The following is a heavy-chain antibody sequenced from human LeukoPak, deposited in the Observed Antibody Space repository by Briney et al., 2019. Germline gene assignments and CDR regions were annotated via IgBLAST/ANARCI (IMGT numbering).Heavy chain of an antibody. CDR2: ISSSSSYR. V-gene: IGHV3-21*01. J-gene: IGHJ6*04. Sequence: PGGSLRLSCEASGFTFSSYSMNWVRQAPGKGLEWVSSISSSSSYRYSADSVKGRFTISRDNAKNSLYLQMNSLRAEDTAVYYCAELGITMIGGVWGKGTTVTISS. CDR1: GFTFSSYS. D-gene: IGHD3-10*02. CDR3: AELGITMIGGV.